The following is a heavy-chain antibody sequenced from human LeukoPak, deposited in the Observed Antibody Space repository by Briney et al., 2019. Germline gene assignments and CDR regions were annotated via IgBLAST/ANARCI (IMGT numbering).Heavy chain of an antibody. Sequence: GGSLRLSCAASGFTFSTYSMNWVRQAPGKGLEWVSSISFTNSIFYADSVKGRFTISRDNSKNTLYLQMNSLRVEDTAVYYCAKGYRLGFCSGGTYYSLDYWGQGALVTVSS. CDR2: ISFTNSI. V-gene: IGHV3-21*01. CDR1: GFTFSTYS. CDR3: AKGYRLGFCSGGTYYSLDY. D-gene: IGHD2-15*01. J-gene: IGHJ4*02.